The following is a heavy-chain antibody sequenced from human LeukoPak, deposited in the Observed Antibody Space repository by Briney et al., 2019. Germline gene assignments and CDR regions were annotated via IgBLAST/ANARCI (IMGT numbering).Heavy chain of an antibody. CDR1: GITFSRYV. CDR3: AKDPTDSSGYYLYYFDF. V-gene: IGHV3-23*01. Sequence: GGSLRLSCAASGITFSRYVMSWVRQAPGKGPEWVSLISGSGGNTYYADSVKGRFTISRDNSKNTLYLQMNSLRAEDTAVYYCAKDPTDSSGYYLYYFDFWGQGTLVTVSS. CDR2: ISGSGGNT. J-gene: IGHJ4*02. D-gene: IGHD3-22*01.